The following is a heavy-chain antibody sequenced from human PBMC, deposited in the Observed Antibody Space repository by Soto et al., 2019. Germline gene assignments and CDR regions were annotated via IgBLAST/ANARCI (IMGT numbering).Heavy chain of an antibody. J-gene: IGHJ2*01. CDR2: ISGSGGST. CDR1: GFTFSSYA. CDR3: AKGDYGSYWYFDL. V-gene: IGHV3-23*01. D-gene: IGHD4-17*01. Sequence: GGSLRLSCAASGFTFSSYAMSWVRQAPGKGLEWVSAISGSGGSTYYADSVKGRYTISRDNSKNTLYLQMNSLRAEDTAVYYCAKGDYGSYWYFDLWGRGTLVTVSS.